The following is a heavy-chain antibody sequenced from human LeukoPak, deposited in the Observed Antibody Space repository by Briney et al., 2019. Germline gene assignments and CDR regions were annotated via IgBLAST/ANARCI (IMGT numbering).Heavy chain of an antibody. J-gene: IGHJ5*02. CDR3: ARESYDSGSYYNNWFDP. CDR2: ISSSSSYI. CDR1: GFTFSSYS. V-gene: IGHV3-21*01. Sequence: PGGSLRLSCAASGFTFSSYSMNWVRQAPGKGREWVSSISSSSSYIYYADSVKGRFTISRDNAKNSLHLQMNSLRAEDTAVYYCARESYDSGSYYNNWFDPWGQGTPVTVSS. D-gene: IGHD3-10*01.